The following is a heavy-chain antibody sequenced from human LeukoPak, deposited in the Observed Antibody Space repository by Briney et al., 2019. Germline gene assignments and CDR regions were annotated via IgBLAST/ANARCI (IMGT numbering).Heavy chain of an antibody. V-gene: IGHV3-30*18. CDR1: GFTFSSYG. Sequence: GRSLRLSCAASGFTFSSYGMHWVRQAPGKGLEWVAVISYDGSNKYYADSVKGRFTISRDSSKNTLYLQMNSLRAEDTAVYYCAKSILSGSGSSYYYGMDVWGQGTTVTVSS. D-gene: IGHD3-10*01. CDR2: ISYDGSNK. J-gene: IGHJ6*02. CDR3: AKSILSGSGSSYYYGMDV.